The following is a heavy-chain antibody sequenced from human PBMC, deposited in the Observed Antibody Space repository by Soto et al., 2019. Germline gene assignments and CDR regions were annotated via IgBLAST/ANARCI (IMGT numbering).Heavy chain of an antibody. D-gene: IGHD3-10*01. CDR2: ISASNGDT. J-gene: IGHJ6*03. V-gene: IGHV1-18*01. CDR1: GYTFTSHG. CDR3: ARMVRGSNIDYYHYRDV. Sequence: QVQLVQSGPEVKKPGASVKVSCKASGYTFTSHGVSWVRQAPGQGLEWMGWISASNGDTNYAQKLQGRVTVTTDTSTSTAYMELRSLRSEDTAVYYCARMVRGSNIDYYHYRDVWGKGTTVTVSS.